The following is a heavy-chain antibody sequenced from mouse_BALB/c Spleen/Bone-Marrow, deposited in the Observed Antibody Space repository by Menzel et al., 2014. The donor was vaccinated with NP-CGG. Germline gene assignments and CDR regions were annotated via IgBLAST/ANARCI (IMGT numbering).Heavy chain of an antibody. Sequence: EVKLMESGGGLVQPGDSLRLSCATSGFTFSDFYMEWVRQPPGKRLEWIAASRNKAKHYTTEYSASVKGRFIVSRDTSQSILYLQMNALRAEDTAIYYCARDVGYGNYFVYWGQGTLATVSA. J-gene: IGHJ3*01. V-gene: IGHV7-1*02. D-gene: IGHD2-10*02. CDR2: SRNKAKHYTT. CDR3: ARDVGYGNYFVY. CDR1: GFTFSDFY.